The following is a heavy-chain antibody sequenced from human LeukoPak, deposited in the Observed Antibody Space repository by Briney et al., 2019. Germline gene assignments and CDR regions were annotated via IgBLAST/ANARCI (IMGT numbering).Heavy chain of an antibody. CDR1: GFTFTSYS. D-gene: IGHD6-13*01. Sequence: GGSLRLSCAASGFTFTSYSMSWVRQAPGKGLEWVSGTSDRGDYTYYADSVKGRFTISRDNAKNSLYLQMNSLRAEDTAVYYCARGSTSTGYSSSWLFDYWGQGTLVTVSS. CDR2: TSDRGDYT. V-gene: IGHV3-21*01. J-gene: IGHJ4*02. CDR3: ARGSTSTGYSSSWLFDY.